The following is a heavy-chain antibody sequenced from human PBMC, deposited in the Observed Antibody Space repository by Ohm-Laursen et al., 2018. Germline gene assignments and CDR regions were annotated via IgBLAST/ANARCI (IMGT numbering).Heavy chain of an antibody. J-gene: IGHJ4*02. V-gene: IGHV4-61*01. CDR3: ARSKKGYSSAI. CDR2: IYYSGST. CDR1: GGSVSSDSYY. D-gene: IGHD5-18*01. Sequence: SETLSLTCPVSGGSVSSDSYYWSWIRQPPGKGLEWIGYIYYSGSTNYNPSLKSRVTISVDTSKNKFSLKLISVTAADTAVYYCARSKKGYSSAIWGQGTLVTVSS.